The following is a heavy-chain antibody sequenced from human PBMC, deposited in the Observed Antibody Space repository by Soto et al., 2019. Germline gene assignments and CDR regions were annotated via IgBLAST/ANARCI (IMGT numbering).Heavy chain of an antibody. D-gene: IGHD4-17*01. CDR3: ARDYGDYDNWFDP. CDR1: GYTFTGYF. Sequence: ASVKVSCKASGYTFTGYFMHWVRQAPGQGLEWMGWINPNSGGTSYAQKFQGRVTTTRDTSISTAYMELTRLRSDDTAVYYCARDYGDYDNWFDPWGQGTLVTVSS. CDR2: INPNSGGT. J-gene: IGHJ5*02. V-gene: IGHV1-2*02.